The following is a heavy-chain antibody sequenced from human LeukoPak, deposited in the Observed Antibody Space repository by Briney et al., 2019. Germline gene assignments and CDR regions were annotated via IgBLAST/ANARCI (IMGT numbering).Heavy chain of an antibody. D-gene: IGHD6-13*01. CDR2: ISGSGGST. CDR3: AKDRVAAAGRPDY. V-gene: IGHV3-23*01. Sequence: GGSLRLSCAASGFTFSSYEMNWVRQAPGKGLEWVSAISGSGGSTYYADSVKGRFTISRDNSKNTLYLQMNSLRAEDTAVYYCAKDRVAAAGRPDYWGQGTLVTVSS. J-gene: IGHJ4*02. CDR1: GFTFSSYE.